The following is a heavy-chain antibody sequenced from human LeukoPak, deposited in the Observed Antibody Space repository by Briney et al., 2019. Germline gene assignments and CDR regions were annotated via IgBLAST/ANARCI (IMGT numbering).Heavy chain of an antibody. CDR1: GFTFSDSA. J-gene: IGHJ6*02. D-gene: IGHD5-18*01. V-gene: IGHV3-73*01. CDR3: TSGTGYTDYYYYYGMDV. Sequence: GGSLRLSCAASGFTFSDSAMHWVRQASGKGLEWVGRIRSKASSYATEYAASVKGRFTMSRDDSKNTAYLPMNSLKTDDTAVYYCTSGTGYTDYYYYYGMDVWGQGTTVTVSS. CDR2: IRSKASSYAT.